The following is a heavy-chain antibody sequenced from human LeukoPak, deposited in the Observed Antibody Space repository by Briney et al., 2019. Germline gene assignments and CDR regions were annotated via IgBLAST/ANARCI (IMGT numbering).Heavy chain of an antibody. J-gene: IGHJ4*02. D-gene: IGHD4-17*01. CDR1: GFIFSSYW. Sequence: PGGSLRLSCATSGFIFSSYWMSWVRQAPGKGLEWVANIKGDGSEKHHVDSVKGRFTISRDNAMNSVFLQMNSLRAEDTAVYYCARDYGGYWGQGTLVTVSS. V-gene: IGHV3-7*01. CDR3: ARDYGGY. CDR2: IKGDGSEK.